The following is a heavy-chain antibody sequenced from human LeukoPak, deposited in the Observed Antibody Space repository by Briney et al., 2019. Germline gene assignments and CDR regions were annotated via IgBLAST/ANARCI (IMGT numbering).Heavy chain of an antibody. D-gene: IGHD6-13*01. CDR2: INPSGGST. V-gene: IGHV1-46*01. Sequence: GASVKVSCKASGYTFTSYYMHWVRQAPGQGLEWMGIINPSGGSTSYAQKFQGRVTMTRDTSTSTVYMELSSLRSEDTAVYYCANSIRDSSSWYGGDSSGPGDYWGQGTLVTVSS. CDR1: GYTFTSYY. CDR3: ANSIRDSSSWYGGDSSGPGDY. J-gene: IGHJ4*02.